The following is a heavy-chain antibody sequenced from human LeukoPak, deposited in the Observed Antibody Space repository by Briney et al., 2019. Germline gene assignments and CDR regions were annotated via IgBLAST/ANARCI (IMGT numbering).Heavy chain of an antibody. CDR2: FDPEDGET. V-gene: IGHV1-24*01. CDR1: GYTLTELS. CDR3: ARDPNGDYIGAFDF. D-gene: IGHD4-17*01. Sequence: ASVKVSCKVSGYTLTELSMHWVRQAPGKGLEWMGGFDPEDGETIYAQKFQGRVTMTEDTSTDTAYMELRSLRSEDTDVYYCARDPNGDYIGAFDFRGQGTMVTVSS. J-gene: IGHJ3*01.